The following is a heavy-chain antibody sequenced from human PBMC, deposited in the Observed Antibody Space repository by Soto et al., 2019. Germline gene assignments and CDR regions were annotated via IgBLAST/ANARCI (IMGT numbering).Heavy chain of an antibody. D-gene: IGHD3-16*01. Sequence: SETLSLTCTVSGGSISSSSYYWGWIRQPPGKGLEWIGSIYYSGSTYYNPSLKSRVTISVDTSKNQFSLKLSSVTAADTAVYYCASLKLGGTPPHPDDAFDIWGQGTMVTVSS. V-gene: IGHV4-39*07. CDR2: IYYSGST. J-gene: IGHJ3*02. CDR3: ASLKLGGTPPHPDDAFDI. CDR1: GGSISSSSYY.